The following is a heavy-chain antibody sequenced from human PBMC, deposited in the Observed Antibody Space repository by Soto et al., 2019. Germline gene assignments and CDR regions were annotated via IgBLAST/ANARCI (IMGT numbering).Heavy chain of an antibody. CDR1: GFTFSSFG. V-gene: IGHV3-30*18. D-gene: IGHD2-15*01. CDR2: ISSDGGDK. J-gene: IGHJ5*02. Sequence: QVQLVESGGGVVQPGRSPRLSCAASGFTFSSFGMHWVRQAPGKGLEWVAAISSDGGDKYYSHSVKDRFTVSRDNSRNTLFLQMNSLRVEDTAVYYCVKGSDVARQELDRWGQGILVTVSS. CDR3: VKGSDVARQELDR.